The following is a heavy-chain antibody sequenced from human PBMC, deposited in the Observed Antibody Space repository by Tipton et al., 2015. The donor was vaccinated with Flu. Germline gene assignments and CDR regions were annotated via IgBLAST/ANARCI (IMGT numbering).Heavy chain of an antibody. Sequence: TLSLTCTVSGGSISSSSYYWGWIRQPPGKGLEWIGSIYYSGSTYYNPSLKSRVTISVDTSKNQFSLKLSSVTAADTAVYYCASYGTRIAARSDAFDIWGQGTMVTVSS. J-gene: IGHJ3*02. V-gene: IGHV4-39*01. D-gene: IGHD6-6*01. CDR1: GGSISSSSYY. CDR3: ASYGTRIAARSDAFDI. CDR2: IYYSGST.